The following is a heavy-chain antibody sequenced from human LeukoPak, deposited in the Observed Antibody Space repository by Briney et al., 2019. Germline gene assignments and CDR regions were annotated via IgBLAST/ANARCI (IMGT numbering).Heavy chain of an antibody. CDR3: TTASERYCSSTSCYYPGDY. Sequence: GGSLRLSCAASGFTFSNAWMSWVRQAPGKGLEWVGRIKSKTDGGTTDYAAPVKGRFTISRDDSKNTLYLQMNSLKTEDTAVYYCTTASERYCSSTSCYYPGDYWGQGTLVTVSS. D-gene: IGHD2-2*01. V-gene: IGHV3-15*01. J-gene: IGHJ4*02. CDR1: GFTFSNAW. CDR2: IKSKTDGGTT.